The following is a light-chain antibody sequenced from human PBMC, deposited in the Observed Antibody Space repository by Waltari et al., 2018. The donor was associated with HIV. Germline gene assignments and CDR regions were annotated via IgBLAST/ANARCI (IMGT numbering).Light chain of an antibody. J-gene: IGLJ2*01. CDR2: KDS. CDR3: QSADKNIKSVV. CDR1: VLSKQF. V-gene: IGLV3-25*03. Sequence: SYELTQPPSVSVSPGQTAGITCSGDVLSKQFVYWYKQKTGQAPSLLIYKDSQRPSGVPERFSVSTSGTTVTLTITGVLAEDEAEYYCQSADKNIKSVVFGGGTKLTVL.